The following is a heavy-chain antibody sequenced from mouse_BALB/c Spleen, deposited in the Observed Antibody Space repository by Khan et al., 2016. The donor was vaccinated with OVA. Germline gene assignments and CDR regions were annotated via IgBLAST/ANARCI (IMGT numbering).Heavy chain of an antibody. CDR1: GFTFSSFG. J-gene: IGHJ2*01. CDR3: ARQYSNSFFEY. CDR2: ISSGGSYT. V-gene: IGHV5-6*01. D-gene: IGHD2-5*01. Sequence: VELVESGGDLVKPGGSLKLSCAASGFTFSSFGMSWIRPTPDKRLVWVATISSGGSYTYYPDSVTGRFTISRDNAKNTLYLQMSSLKTEDTAMYYCARQYSNSFFEYWGQGTTLTVSS.